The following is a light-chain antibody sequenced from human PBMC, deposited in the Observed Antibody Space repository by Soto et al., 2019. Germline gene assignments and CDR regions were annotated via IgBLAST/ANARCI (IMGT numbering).Light chain of an antibody. V-gene: IGKV3-15*01. J-gene: IGKJ5*01. CDR3: QQYGSSIT. Sequence: EIVMTQSPATLSVSPGERGTLSCRASQSVNNNLAWYQQKPGQAPRLLIYDASTRATGITARFSGSGSGTEFTLTISSLQYEDFAVYYCQQYGSSITFGQGTRLEIK. CDR2: DAS. CDR1: QSVNNN.